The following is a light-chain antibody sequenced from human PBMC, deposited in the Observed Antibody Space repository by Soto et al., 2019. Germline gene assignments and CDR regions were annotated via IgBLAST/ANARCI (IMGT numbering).Light chain of an antibody. CDR3: QQYGSSPVT. Sequence: EIVLTQSPGTLSLSPGERATLSCRASQSVSSSFLAWYQQKPGQAPRLLIYGASSRATGIPDRFSGSGSGTDFTLTISRLEPEDFAVFYCQQYGSSPVTFGQGTRLE. CDR1: QSVSSSF. CDR2: GAS. J-gene: IGKJ5*01. V-gene: IGKV3-20*01.